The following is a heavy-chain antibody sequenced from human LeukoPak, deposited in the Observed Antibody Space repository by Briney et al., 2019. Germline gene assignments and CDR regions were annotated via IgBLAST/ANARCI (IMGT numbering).Heavy chain of an antibody. CDR1: GFTFSSYW. CDR3: AVDCSSTSCYDLYY. CDR2: IKQDGSEK. V-gene: IGHV3-7*02. Sequence: GRSLRLSCAGSGFTFSSYWMSWVRQAPGKGLEWVANIKQDGSEKYYVDSVKGRFTISRDNAKNSLYLQMNSLRAEDTAVYYCAVDCSSTSCYDLYYWGQGTLVTVSS. J-gene: IGHJ4*02. D-gene: IGHD2-2*01.